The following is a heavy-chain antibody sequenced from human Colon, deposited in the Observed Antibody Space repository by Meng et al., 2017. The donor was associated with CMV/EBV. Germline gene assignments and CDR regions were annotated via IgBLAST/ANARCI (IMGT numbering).Heavy chain of an antibody. D-gene: IGHD3-10*01. CDR1: GFTFSYYG. CDR3: AKDGSHCVDPSFYKYFDY. Sequence: GESLKISCAASGFTFSYYGMQWVRQAPGRGLEWVAFIRHDGSYEYYADSVKGRFTISRDNSKNTVSLQMNSLSAENTAVYYCAKDGSHCVDPSFYKYFDYWGQGTLVTVSS. CDR2: IRHDGSYE. V-gene: IGHV3-30*02. J-gene: IGHJ4*02.